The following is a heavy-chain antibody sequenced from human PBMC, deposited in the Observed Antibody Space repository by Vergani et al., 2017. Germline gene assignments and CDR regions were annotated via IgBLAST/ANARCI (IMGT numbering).Heavy chain of an antibody. V-gene: IGHV3-23*01. CDR3: AGPQGTSAYYYGGFDY. CDR2: IPGSGSGP. CDR1: GFTFTSHA. J-gene: IGHJ4*02. D-gene: IGHD3-22*01. Sequence: EVQLLESGGGLVQPGGSLRLSCAASGFTFTSHAMNWVRQAPGKGLEWVSGIPGSGSGPYYADSVKGRFTISRDNSKNTLYLQMNSLTAEDTAIYFCAGPQGTSAYYYGGFDYWGQGILVTVSS.